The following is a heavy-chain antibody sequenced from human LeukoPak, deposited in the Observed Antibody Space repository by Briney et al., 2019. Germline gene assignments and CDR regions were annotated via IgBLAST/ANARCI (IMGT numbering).Heavy chain of an antibody. Sequence: SETLSLTCAVYGGSFSGYYWSWIRQPPGKGLEWIGEINHSGSTNYNPSLKSRVTISVDTSKNQFSLKLSSVTAADTAVYYCARGPYYYMDVWGKGTTVTVPS. CDR1: GGSFSGYY. J-gene: IGHJ6*03. CDR3: ARGPYYYMDV. CDR2: INHSGST. V-gene: IGHV4-34*01.